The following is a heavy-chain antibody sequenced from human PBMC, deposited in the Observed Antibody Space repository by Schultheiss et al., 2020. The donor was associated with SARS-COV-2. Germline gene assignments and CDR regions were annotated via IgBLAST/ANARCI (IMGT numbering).Heavy chain of an antibody. Sequence: SVKVSCKASGFTFTSSAVQWVRQARGQRLEWIGWIVVGSGNTNYAQKFQGRVTITADKSTSTAYMELSSLRSDDTAVYYCARVVVRGVIISHWGQGTLVTVAS. CDR2: IVVGSGNT. J-gene: IGHJ4*02. CDR1: GFTFTSSA. CDR3: ARVVVRGVIISH. V-gene: IGHV1-58*01. D-gene: IGHD3-10*01.